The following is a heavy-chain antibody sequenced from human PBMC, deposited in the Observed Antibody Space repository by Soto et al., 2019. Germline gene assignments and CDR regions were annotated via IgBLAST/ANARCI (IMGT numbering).Heavy chain of an antibody. CDR3: ARVRDTTMNMNFDY. J-gene: IGHJ4*02. D-gene: IGHD5-18*01. CDR2: FDNSDGRT. Sequence: GSLRPSCAAFGFSFSNYAMNWVRQAPGKGLEWVSTFDNSDGRTYYTDSVKGRFTISRDNSKNTLFLQMNSLRPEDTAVYFCARVRDTTMNMNFDYWGQGTLVTVSS. V-gene: IGHV3-23*01. CDR1: GFSFSNYA.